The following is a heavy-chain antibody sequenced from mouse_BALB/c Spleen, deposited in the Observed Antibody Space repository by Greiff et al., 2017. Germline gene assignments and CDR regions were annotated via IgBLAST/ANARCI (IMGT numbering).Heavy chain of an antibody. J-gene: IGHJ3*01. CDR3: ARDDDGYPGWLAY. CDR1: GFSLTSYG. D-gene: IGHD2-3*01. V-gene: IGHV2-9*02. Sequence: QVQLKESGPGLVAPSQRLSITCTVSGFSLTSYGVHWVRQPPGKGLEWLGVIWAGGSTNYNSALMSRLSISKDNSKSQVFLKMNSLQTDDTAMYYCARDDDGYPGWLAYWGQGTLVTVSA. CDR2: IWAGGST.